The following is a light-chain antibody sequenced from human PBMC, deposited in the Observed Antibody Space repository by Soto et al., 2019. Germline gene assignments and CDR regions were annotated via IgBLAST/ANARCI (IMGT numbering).Light chain of an antibody. CDR3: QQYGSSSFA. Sequence: EIVLTQSPGTLSLSPGERATLSCRARQSISSTYLAWYQKKPGRAPRLLLYGTSSRATGIPDRFSGSGSGRDFTLTISRLEPEDSAVYYCQQYGSSSFAFVPGTKVQIK. J-gene: IGKJ3*01. CDR2: GTS. CDR1: QSISSTY. V-gene: IGKV3-20*01.